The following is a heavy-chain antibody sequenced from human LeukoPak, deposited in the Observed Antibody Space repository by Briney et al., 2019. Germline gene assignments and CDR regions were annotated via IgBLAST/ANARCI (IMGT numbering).Heavy chain of an antibody. CDR3: ARDRYGGNSGEFDY. J-gene: IGHJ4*02. D-gene: IGHD4-23*01. CDR2: IYYTGTT. Sequence: PSETLSLTCTVSGGSISSYCWSWLRQSPGKALEWIGYIYYTGTTNYNPSLKSRVTILVDTSKNQFSLKLSSVTAADTAVYYCARDRYGGNSGEFDYWGQGTLVTVSS. V-gene: IGHV4-59*01. CDR1: GGSISSYC.